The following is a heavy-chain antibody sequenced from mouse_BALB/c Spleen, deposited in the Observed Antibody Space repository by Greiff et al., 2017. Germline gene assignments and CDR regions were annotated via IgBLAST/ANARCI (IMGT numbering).Heavy chain of an antibody. CDR3: ARDAHENYFDY. CDR2: IRNKANGYTT. CDR1: GFTFTDYY. Sequence: DVHLVESGGGLVQPGGSLRLSCATSGFTFTDYYMSWVRQPPGKALEWLGFIRNKANGYTTEYSASVKGRFTISRDNSQSILYLQMNTLRAEDSATYYCARDAHENYFDYWGQGTTLTVSS. J-gene: IGHJ2*01. V-gene: IGHV7-3*02. D-gene: IGHD1-3*01.